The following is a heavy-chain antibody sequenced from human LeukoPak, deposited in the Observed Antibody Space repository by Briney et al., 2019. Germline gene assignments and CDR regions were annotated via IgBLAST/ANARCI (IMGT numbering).Heavy chain of an antibody. CDR2: ISAYNGNT. D-gene: IGHD1-26*01. V-gene: IGHV1-18*04. Sequence: GESLKISCKGSGYSINNYWISWVRQAPGQGLEWMGWISAYNGNTNYAQELQGRVTMTTDTSTSTAYMELRSLRSDDTAVYYCARDDRSGSYSEGDYWGQGTLVTVSS. J-gene: IGHJ4*02. CDR1: GYSINNYW. CDR3: ARDDRSGSYSEGDY.